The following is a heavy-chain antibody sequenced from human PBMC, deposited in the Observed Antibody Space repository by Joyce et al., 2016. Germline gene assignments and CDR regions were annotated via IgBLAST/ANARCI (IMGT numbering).Heavy chain of an antibody. CDR1: GGSISSSGYY. J-gene: IGHJ4*02. CDR3: ARQGELRYYFDY. CDR2: IYYSGST. V-gene: IGHV4-39*01. D-gene: IGHD4-17*01. Sequence: QLQLQESGPGLVKPSETLSLTYTVSGGSISSSGYYWGWIRQPPGKGLEWIGSIYYSGSTYDNPSLKSRVTISVDTSKNQFSLKLSSVTAADTAVYYCARQGELRYYFDYWGQGTLVTVSS.